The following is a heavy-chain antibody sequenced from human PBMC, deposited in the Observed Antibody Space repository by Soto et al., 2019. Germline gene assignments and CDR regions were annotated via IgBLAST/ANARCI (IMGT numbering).Heavy chain of an antibody. CDR3: AKGDCSGGSCHYYYGMDV. J-gene: IGHJ6*02. Sequence: GGSLRLSCAASGFTFDDYTTHWVRQAPGKGLEWVSLISWDGGSTYYADSVKGRFTISRDNSKNSLYLQMNSLRTEDTALYYCAKGDCSGGSCHYYYGMDVWGQGTTVTVSS. V-gene: IGHV3-43*01. D-gene: IGHD2-15*01. CDR2: ISWDGGST. CDR1: GFTFDDYT.